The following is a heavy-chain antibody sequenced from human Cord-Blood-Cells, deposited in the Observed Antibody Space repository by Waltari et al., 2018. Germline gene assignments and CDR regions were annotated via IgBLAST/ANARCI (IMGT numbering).Heavy chain of an antibody. D-gene: IGHD2-2*01. V-gene: IGHV4-39*01. J-gene: IGHJ2*01. CDR2: IYYSGST. CDR3: ATLRYCSSTSCYYWYFDL. Sequence: QLQLQESGPGLVKPSETLSLTCTVSGGSISSSSYYWGWIRQPPGKGLEWIGSIYYSGSTYYNPSLKSRVTISVDTSKNQFSLKLSSVTAADTAVYYCATLRYCSSTSCYYWYFDLWGRGTLVTVSS. CDR1: GGSISSSSYY.